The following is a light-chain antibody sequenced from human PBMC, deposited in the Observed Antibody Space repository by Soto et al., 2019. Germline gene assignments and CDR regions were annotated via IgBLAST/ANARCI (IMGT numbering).Light chain of an antibody. CDR3: CSYVPSNFV. CDR1: SSDVGSYNL. V-gene: IGLV2-23*01. Sequence: QSALAQPASVSGSPGQSITIYCFGTSSDVGSYNLVSWYQHHPGKAPKLMIYEANKRPSGVSNRFSGSKSGNTASLTISGLQAEDEADYYCCSYVPSNFVFGTGTKLTVL. J-gene: IGLJ1*01. CDR2: EAN.